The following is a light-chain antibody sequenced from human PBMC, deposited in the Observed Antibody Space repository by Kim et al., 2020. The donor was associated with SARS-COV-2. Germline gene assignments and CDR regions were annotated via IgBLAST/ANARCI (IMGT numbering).Light chain of an antibody. CDR3: QQSLT. CDR1: QSVSSSY. Sequence: TLSWAPGERATLSCRASQSVSSSYLAWYQQKPGQAPRLLIYGASSRATGIPDRFSGSGSGTDFTLTISRLEPEDFAVYYCQQSLTFGGGTKVDIK. CDR2: GAS. V-gene: IGKV3-20*01. J-gene: IGKJ4*01.